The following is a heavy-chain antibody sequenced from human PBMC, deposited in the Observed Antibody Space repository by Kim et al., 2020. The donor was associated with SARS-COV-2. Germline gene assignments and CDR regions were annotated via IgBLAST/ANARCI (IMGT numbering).Heavy chain of an antibody. V-gene: IGHV3-74*01. CDR3: ARAYSSSFLSQSPDY. CDR2: IDSDGSST. Sequence: GGSLRLSCAASGFTFSSYWMHWVRQAPGKGLVWVSRIDSDGSSTNYADSVKGRFTISRDNAKNTLNLQMNSLRADDTAVYYCARAYSSSFLSQSPDYWGQGTLVTVSS. J-gene: IGHJ4*02. D-gene: IGHD6-6*01. CDR1: GFTFSSYW.